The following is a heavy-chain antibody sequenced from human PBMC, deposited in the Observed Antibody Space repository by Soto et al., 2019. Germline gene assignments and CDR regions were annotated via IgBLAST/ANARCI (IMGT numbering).Heavy chain of an antibody. CDR2: ISYGGSNK. V-gene: IGHV3-30-3*01. J-gene: IGHJ4*02. Sequence: PGGSLRLSCAASGFTFSSYAMHWVRQAPGKGLEWVAVISYGGSNKYYADSVKGRFTISRDNSKNTLYLQMNSLRAEDTAVYYCARDSKGGAAAGTLGYWGQGTLVTVSS. D-gene: IGHD6-13*01. CDR1: GFTFSSYA. CDR3: ARDSKGGAAAGTLGY.